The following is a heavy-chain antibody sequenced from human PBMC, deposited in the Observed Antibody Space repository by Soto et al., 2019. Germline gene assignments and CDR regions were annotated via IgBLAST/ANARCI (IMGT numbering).Heavy chain of an antibody. J-gene: IGHJ4*02. CDR3: ARSSQSTVTTFAY. CDR2: IYYSGST. D-gene: IGHD4-17*01. Sequence: QVQLQESGPGLVKPSQTLSLTCTVSGGSISSGGYYWSWIRQHPGKGLEWIGYIYYSGSTYYNPSLKRRVTISVDPSKNQFSLKLSSVTAADTAVYYCARSSQSTVTTFAYWGQGTLVTVSS. CDR1: GGSISSGGYY. V-gene: IGHV4-31*03.